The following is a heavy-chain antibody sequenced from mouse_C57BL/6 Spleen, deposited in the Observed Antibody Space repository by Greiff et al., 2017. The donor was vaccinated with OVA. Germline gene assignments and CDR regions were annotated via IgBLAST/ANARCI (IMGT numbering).Heavy chain of an antibody. Sequence: VQLQQSGPELVKPGASVKISCKASGYAFSSSWMNWVKQRPGQGLEWIGRIYPGDGDTNYNGKFKGKATLTADKSSSTAYMQLSSLTSEDSAVYFCASPNWDYAMDYWGQGTSVTVSS. D-gene: IGHD4-1*01. CDR2: IYPGDGDT. J-gene: IGHJ4*01. CDR1: GYAFSSSW. V-gene: IGHV1-82*01. CDR3: ASPNWDYAMDY.